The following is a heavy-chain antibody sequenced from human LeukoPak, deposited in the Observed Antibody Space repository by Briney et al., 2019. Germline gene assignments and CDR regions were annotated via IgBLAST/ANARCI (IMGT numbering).Heavy chain of an antibody. CDR1: GFTFSGSA. CDR2: IRSKANSYAT. J-gene: IGHJ6*02. D-gene: IGHD6-19*01. Sequence: GGSLRLSCAASGFTFSGSAMHWVRQASGKGLEWVGRIRSKANSYATAYAAWVKGRFTISRDDSKNTAYLQMNSLKTEDTAVYYCTRRSSGSTYYYYYGMDVWGQGTTVTVSS. CDR3: TRRSSGSTYYYYYGMDV. V-gene: IGHV3-73*01.